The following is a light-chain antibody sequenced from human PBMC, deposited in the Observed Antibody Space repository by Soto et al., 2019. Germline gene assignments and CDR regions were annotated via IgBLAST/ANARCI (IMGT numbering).Light chain of an antibody. V-gene: IGLV2-14*01. CDR3: SSYTSSGTLVL. J-gene: IGLJ2*01. CDR1: SSDVGDYNY. Sequence: QSALTQPASVSGSPGQSITISCTGTSSDVGDYNYVSWYQQHPGKAPKLMIYDVSNRPSGVSNRFSGSKSGNTASLTISGLQAEDEGDYYCSSYTSSGTLVLFGGGTKLTV. CDR2: DVS.